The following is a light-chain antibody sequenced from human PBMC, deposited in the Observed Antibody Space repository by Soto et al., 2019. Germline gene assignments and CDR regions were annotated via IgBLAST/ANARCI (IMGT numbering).Light chain of an antibody. CDR3: QQYNSYWT. V-gene: IGKV1-5*01. J-gene: IGKJ1*01. CDR2: DAS. Sequence: DIQMTHSPSTLSASVGDRVTITCRASQSISSWLAWYQQKPGKAPKLLIYDASSLESGVPSRFSGRGSGTEFTLTISCLQPDDFATYYCQQYNSYWTFGQGTKVDI. CDR1: QSISSW.